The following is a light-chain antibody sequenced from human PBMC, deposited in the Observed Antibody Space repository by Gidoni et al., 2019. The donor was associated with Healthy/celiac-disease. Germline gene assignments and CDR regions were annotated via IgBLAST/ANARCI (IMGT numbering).Light chain of an antibody. J-gene: IGLJ2*01. V-gene: IGLV1-51*01. Sequence: QSVLTQPPSVSAAPGQKVTISCSGSSSNIGNNYVSWYQQLAGTAPKLLIYDNNKRPSGIPDRFSGSKSGTSATLGITGLQTGGEANYYCGTWDSSLSAVVFGGGTKLTVL. CDR2: DNN. CDR3: GTWDSSLSAVV. CDR1: SSNIGNNY.